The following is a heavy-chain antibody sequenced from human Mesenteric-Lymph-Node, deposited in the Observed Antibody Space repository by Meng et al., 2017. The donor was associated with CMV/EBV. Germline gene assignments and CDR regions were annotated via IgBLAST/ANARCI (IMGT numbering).Heavy chain of an antibody. J-gene: IGHJ5*02. V-gene: IGHV3-21*01. CDR2: ISSGSSNV. Sequence: LSCAAYGFTFSSYSMNWVRQAPGKGLEWVSSISSGSSNVYYADSVKGRFTISRDNARGSLHLQMNSLRADDTAVYYCARRLGDWFDPWGQGTLVTVSS. D-gene: IGHD3-16*01. CDR1: GFTFSSYS. CDR3: ARRLGDWFDP.